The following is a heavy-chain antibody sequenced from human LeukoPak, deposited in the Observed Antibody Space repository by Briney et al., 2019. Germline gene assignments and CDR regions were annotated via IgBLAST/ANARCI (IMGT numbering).Heavy chain of an antibody. CDR2: IYSGGST. CDR3: ARAGGVNGATNYFDY. Sequence: GGSLRLSCAASGFTVSSNYMSWVRQAPGKGLEWVSVIYSGGSTYYADSVKGRFTISRDNSKNTLYLQMNSLRAEDTAVYYCARAGGVNGATNYFDYWGQGTLVTVSS. CDR1: GFTVSSNY. J-gene: IGHJ4*02. V-gene: IGHV3-53*01. D-gene: IGHD1-26*01.